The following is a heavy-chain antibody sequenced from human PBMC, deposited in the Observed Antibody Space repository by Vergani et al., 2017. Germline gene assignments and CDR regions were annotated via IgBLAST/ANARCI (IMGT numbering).Heavy chain of an antibody. CDR1: GYTFTSYY. J-gene: IGHJ3*02. CDR2: INPNSGGT. Sequence: QVQLVQSGAEVKKPGASVKVSCKASGYTFTSYYMHWVRQAPGQGLEWMGWINPNSGGTNYAQKFQGWVTMTRDTSISTAYMELSRLRSDDTAVDYCARGGSDCSGGSCYWGDDAFDIWGQGTMVTVSS. CDR3: ARGGSDCSGGSCYWGDDAFDI. V-gene: IGHV1-2*04. D-gene: IGHD2-15*01.